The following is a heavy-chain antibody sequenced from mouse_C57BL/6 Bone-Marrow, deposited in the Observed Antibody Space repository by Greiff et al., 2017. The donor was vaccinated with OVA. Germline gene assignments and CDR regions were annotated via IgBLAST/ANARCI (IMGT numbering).Heavy chain of an antibody. CDR3: ARDSVYYGSSYWYFDV. J-gene: IGHJ1*03. V-gene: IGHV5-4*01. CDR2: ISDGGSYT. CDR1: GFTFSSYA. Sequence: EVNVVESGGGLVKPGGSLKLSCAASGFTFSSYAMSWVRQTPEKRLEWVATISDGGSYTYYPDNVKGRFTISRDNAKNNLYLQMSHLKSEDTAMYYCARDSVYYGSSYWYFDVWGTGTTVTVSS. D-gene: IGHD1-1*01.